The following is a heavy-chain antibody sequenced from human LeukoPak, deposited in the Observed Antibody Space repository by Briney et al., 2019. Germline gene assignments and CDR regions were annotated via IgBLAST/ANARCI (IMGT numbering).Heavy chain of an antibody. D-gene: IGHD3-10*01. J-gene: IGHJ4*02. Sequence: SETPSLTCTVSGGSISSYYWSWIRQPPGKGLEWIGYIYYSGSTNYNPSLKSRVTISVDTSKNQFSLKLSSVTAADTAVYYCASGGDEWFGEMDYWGQGTLVTVSS. CDR3: ASGGDEWFGEMDY. V-gene: IGHV4-59*01. CDR1: GGSISSYY. CDR2: IYYSGST.